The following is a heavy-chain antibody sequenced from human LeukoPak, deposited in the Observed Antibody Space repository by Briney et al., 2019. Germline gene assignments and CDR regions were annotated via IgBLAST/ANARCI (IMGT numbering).Heavy chain of an antibody. CDR2: ISYNGGRK. CDR1: GFSFSGYA. J-gene: IGHJ4*02. V-gene: IGHV3-30*04. CDR3: ARQEARGYSYEGLDY. D-gene: IGHD3-22*01. Sequence: GGSLRLSFVTSGFSFSGYAIHWVRQAPGKGLEWVALISYNGGRKEYADSVKGRFTIDRDNSKNTVYLQMNSLRPNDTAIYFCARQEARGYSYEGLDYWGQGNLVTVSS.